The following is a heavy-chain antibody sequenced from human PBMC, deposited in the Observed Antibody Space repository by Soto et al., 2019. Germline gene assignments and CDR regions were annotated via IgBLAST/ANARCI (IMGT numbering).Heavy chain of an antibody. D-gene: IGHD6-13*01. V-gene: IGHV1-3*01. CDR3: VRRHVSATGIDWFDP. CDR1: GYTFTSYG. Sequence: ASVKVSCKASGYTFTSYGIHWVRQAPGQRLEWMGWINAANGDTKYSPKFQGRVTITRDTSASTAYMELSSLRSENTAVYYCVRRHVSATGIDWFDPWGQGTLVTVSS. CDR2: INAANGDT. J-gene: IGHJ5*02.